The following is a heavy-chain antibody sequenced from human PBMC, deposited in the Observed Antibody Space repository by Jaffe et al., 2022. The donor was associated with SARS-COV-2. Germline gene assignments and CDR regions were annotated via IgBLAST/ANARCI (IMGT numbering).Heavy chain of an antibody. CDR1: GGSFGDNY. V-gene: IGHV4-34*01. CDR3: ARLNWIDP. D-gene: IGHD3-16*01. J-gene: IGHJ5*02. CDR2: INHSGNT. Sequence: QVHLQQWGAGLLKPSEALSLTCAVYGGSFGDNYWSWIRQPPGKGLEWIGEINHSGNTNYNPSLKGRVTISVDMSKKQFSLKMRSVTAADTAVYYCARLNWIDPWGQGTLVTVSS.